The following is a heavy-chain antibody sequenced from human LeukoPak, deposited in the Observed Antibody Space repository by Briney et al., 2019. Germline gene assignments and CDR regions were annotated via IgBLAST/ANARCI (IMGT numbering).Heavy chain of an antibody. CDR1: GDSLSRYS. J-gene: IGHJ6*03. CDR2: INPSGSP. D-gene: IGHD2/OR15-2a*01. Sequence: KPSETLSLTCAVSGDSLSRYSWTWIRQPPGKGLEWLGEINPSGSPDYNPSLKSRATISVDTSKNQFSLRVASVTAADTAVYYCASVRHDPLEYYYYIDVWGKGTTVTASS. CDR3: ASVRHDPLEYYYYIDV. V-gene: IGHV4-34*01.